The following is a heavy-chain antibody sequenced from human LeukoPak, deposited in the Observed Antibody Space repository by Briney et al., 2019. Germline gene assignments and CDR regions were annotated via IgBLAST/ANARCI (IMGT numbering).Heavy chain of an antibody. D-gene: IGHD2-2*01. V-gene: IGHV3-21*01. Sequence: GGSLRLSCAASEFTFSSHSMNWVRQAPGKGLEWVSSISSSGGSIYYADSLKGRFTISRDNAKNSLYLQMNSLRAEDTAVYFCARSLKVSAALDVFDIWGQGTMVTVSS. J-gene: IGHJ3*02. CDR3: ARSLKVSAALDVFDI. CDR2: ISSSGGSI. CDR1: EFTFSSHS.